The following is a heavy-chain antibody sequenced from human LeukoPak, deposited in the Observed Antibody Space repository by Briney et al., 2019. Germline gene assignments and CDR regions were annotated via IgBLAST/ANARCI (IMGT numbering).Heavy chain of an antibody. Sequence: GASVKVSCKASGYTFTSYYMHWVRQAPGQGLEWMGIINPSGGSTSYAQKFQGRVTMTRDTSTSTVYMELSSLRSEDTAVYYCASQEIPYYYDSSGYPDYWGQGTLVTVSS. CDR2: INPSGGST. D-gene: IGHD3-22*01. CDR3: ASQEIPYYYDSSGYPDY. J-gene: IGHJ4*02. V-gene: IGHV1-46*01. CDR1: GYTFTSYY.